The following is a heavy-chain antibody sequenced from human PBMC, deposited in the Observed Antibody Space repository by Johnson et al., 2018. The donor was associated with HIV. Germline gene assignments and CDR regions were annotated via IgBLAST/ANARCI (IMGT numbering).Heavy chain of an antibody. J-gene: IGHJ3*02. CDR2: ISGSGGST. CDR3: AKEGYCSSTSCYENAFDI. Sequence: VQLVESGGGLVQPGGSLRLSCAASGFTFSSYAMSWVRQAPGKGLEWVSAISGSGGSTYYADSVKGRFTISRDNSKNTLYLQMNSLRAEDKAVYYCAKEGYCSSTSCYENAFDIWGQGTMVTVSS. CDR1: GFTFSSYA. D-gene: IGHD2-2*01. V-gene: IGHV3-23*04.